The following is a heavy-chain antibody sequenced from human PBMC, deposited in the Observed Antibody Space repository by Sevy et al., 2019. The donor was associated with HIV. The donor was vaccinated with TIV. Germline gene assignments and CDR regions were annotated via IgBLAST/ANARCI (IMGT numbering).Heavy chain of an antibody. V-gene: IGHV4-34*01. Sequence: SETLSLTCAVYVGSFSGYYWTWIRQSPGKGLEWIGEINPSGSTNYNPSLKSRVTIAVDTPKNQFSLKLSSVTAADTAVYYCARLAVTTAGWFDPWGQGTLVTVSS. CDR3: ARLAVTTAGWFDP. CDR1: VGSFSGYY. J-gene: IGHJ5*02. CDR2: INPSGST. D-gene: IGHD4-17*01.